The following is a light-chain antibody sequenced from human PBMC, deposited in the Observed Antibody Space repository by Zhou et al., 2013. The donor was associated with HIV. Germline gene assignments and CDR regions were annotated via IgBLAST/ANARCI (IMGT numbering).Light chain of an antibody. Sequence: EIVLTQSPPTLSLSPGERATLSCRASQSVSSYLAWYQQKPGQAPRLLIYDASSRATGIPARFSGSGSGTDFTLTISSLESEDFAVYYCQQRSNWPLTFGGGTKVEIK. CDR2: DAS. V-gene: IGKV3-11*01. J-gene: IGKJ4*01. CDR1: QSVSSY. CDR3: QQRSNWPLT.